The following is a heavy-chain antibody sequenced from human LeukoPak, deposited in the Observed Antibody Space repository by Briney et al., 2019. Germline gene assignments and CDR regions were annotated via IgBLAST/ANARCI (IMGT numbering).Heavy chain of an antibody. V-gene: IGHV3-48*01. CDR1: GFTFSSYE. D-gene: IGHD6-13*01. Sequence: SGGSLRLSCAASGFTFSSYEMNWVRQAPGKGLEWVSYISSSSSTIYYADSVKGRFTISRDNAKNSLYLQMNSLRAEDTAVYYCARDSGAAAGHHKDFDYWGQGTLITVSS. CDR3: ARDSGAAAGHHKDFDY. J-gene: IGHJ4*02. CDR2: ISSSSSTI.